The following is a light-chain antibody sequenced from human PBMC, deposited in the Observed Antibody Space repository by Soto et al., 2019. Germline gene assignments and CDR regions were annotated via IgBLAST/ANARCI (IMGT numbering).Light chain of an antibody. CDR3: CSDAGSYTWV. CDR1: SSDVGGYNY. Sequence: QSALTQPRSVSGSPGQSVTISCTGTSSDVGGYNYVSWYQQHPGKAPKLMIYDVSKRPSGVPDRFSGSKSGNTASLTISGLHAEDEADYYCCSDAGSYTWVFGGGTKVTVL. CDR2: DVS. V-gene: IGLV2-11*01. J-gene: IGLJ3*02.